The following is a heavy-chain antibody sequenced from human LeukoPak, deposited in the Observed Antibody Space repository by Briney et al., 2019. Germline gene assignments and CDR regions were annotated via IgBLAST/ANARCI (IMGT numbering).Heavy chain of an antibody. CDR3: AKDPSSSWQENWFDP. J-gene: IGHJ5*02. CDR2: ISYDGSNK. CDR1: GFTFSSYG. Sequence: GGSLRLSCAASGFTFSSYGMHWVRQAPGKGLEWMAVISYDGSNKYYADSVKGRFTISRDNSKNTLYLQMNSLRAEDTAVYYCAKDPSSSWQENWFDPWGQGTLVTVSS. D-gene: IGHD6-13*01. V-gene: IGHV3-30*18.